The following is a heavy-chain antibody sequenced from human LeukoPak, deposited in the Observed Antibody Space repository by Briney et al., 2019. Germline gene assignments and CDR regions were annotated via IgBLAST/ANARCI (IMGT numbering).Heavy chain of an antibody. J-gene: IGHJ6*03. CDR1: GFTFSSYG. CDR2: ISYDGSNK. CDR3: AKDYVYDLPYYYYMDV. D-gene: IGHD2-8*01. V-gene: IGHV3-30*18. Sequence: PGGSLRLSCAASGFTFSSYGMHWVRQAPGKGLEWVAVISYDGSNKYYADSVKGRFTISRDNSKNTLYLQMNSLRAEDTAVYYCAKDYVYDLPYYYYMDVWGKGTTVTVSS.